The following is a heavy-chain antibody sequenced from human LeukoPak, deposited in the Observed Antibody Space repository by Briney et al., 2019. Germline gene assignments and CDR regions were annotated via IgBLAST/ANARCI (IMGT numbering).Heavy chain of an antibody. J-gene: IGHJ4*02. CDR3: TTGTWAPSDY. CDR2: IRDKAEGGTV. Sequence: GGALRLSCSVSGFTVSNAWMRWVRQAPGEGLEWVARIRDKAEGGTVDYAAPVEGRFTASIDDSENTLFLQMGSLKTEDTAIYYCTTGTWAPSDYWGQGTLVTVSS. CDR1: GFTVSNAW. D-gene: IGHD7-27*01. V-gene: IGHV3-15*01.